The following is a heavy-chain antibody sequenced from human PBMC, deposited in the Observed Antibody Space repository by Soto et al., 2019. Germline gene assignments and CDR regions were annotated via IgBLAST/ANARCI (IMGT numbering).Heavy chain of an antibody. J-gene: IGHJ6*02. CDR3: ARDHRLAGNYNYGMDV. CDR1: GFTFSDYY. CDR2: ISSSSNYT. V-gene: IGHV3-11*06. Sequence: GGSLRLXCAASGFTFSDYYMSWIRQAPGKGLEWVSYISSSSNYTNYADSVKGRFTISRDNARNSLYLQMNSLRAEDTAVYYCARDHRLAGNYNYGMDVWGQGTTVTVSS. D-gene: IGHD1-7*01.